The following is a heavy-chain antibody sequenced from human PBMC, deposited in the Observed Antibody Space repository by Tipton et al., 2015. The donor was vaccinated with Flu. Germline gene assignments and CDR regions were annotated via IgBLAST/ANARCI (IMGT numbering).Heavy chain of an antibody. Sequence: QLVQSGAEVKKPGSSVKVSCKASGGTFSSYAISWVRQAPGQGLEWMGGIIPIFGTANYAQKFQGRVTITADESTSTAYMELSSLRSEDTAVYYCARVADDNDYVWGSYNYYYYYMDVWGKGTTVTVSS. D-gene: IGHD3-16*01. J-gene: IGHJ6*03. V-gene: IGHV1-69*01. CDR2: IIPIFGTA. CDR1: GGTFSSYA. CDR3: ARVADDNDYVWGSYNYYYYYMDV.